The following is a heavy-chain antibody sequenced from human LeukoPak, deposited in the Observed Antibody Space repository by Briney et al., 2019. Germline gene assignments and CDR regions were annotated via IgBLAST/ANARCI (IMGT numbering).Heavy chain of an antibody. V-gene: IGHV4-34*01. CDR1: GGSFSNYY. CDR3: ARQPGLRYFACFGWFAP. D-gene: IGHD3-9*01. J-gene: IGHJ5*02. Sequence: SETLSLTCAVYGGSFSNYYWSWIRQSPGKGLEWIGEITHSGSTNYNPSLKSRVTISVDTSKNQFSLKLSSVTAADTAVYYCARQPGLRYFACFGWFAPWGQGTLVTVSS. CDR2: ITHSGST.